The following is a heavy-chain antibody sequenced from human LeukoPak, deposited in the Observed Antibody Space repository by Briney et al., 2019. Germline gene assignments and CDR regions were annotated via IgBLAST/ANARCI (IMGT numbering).Heavy chain of an antibody. J-gene: IGHJ4*02. CDR1: GYTFTSYA. CDR2: INTNTGNP. D-gene: IGHD6-19*01. Sequence: ASVKVSCKASGYTFTSYAMNWVRQAPGQGLEWMGWINTNTGNPTYAQGFTGRFVFSLDTSVSTAYLQMNSLRAEDTAVYYCARDQATGYSSGWYWGQGTLVTVSS. CDR3: ARDQATGYSSGWY. V-gene: IGHV7-4-1*02.